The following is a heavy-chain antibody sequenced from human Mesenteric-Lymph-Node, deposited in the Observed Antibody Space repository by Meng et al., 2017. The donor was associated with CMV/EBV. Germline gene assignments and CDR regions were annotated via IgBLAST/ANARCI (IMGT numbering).Heavy chain of an antibody. CDR1: GFTVSSHY. Sequence: GESLKISCAASGFTVSSHYMSWVRQAPGKGLEWVSVIYSGGSTYYADSVKGRFTISRDNSKNTLYLQMNSLRAEDTAVYYCARDRGSSLYYFDYWGQGTLVTVSS. J-gene: IGHJ4*02. D-gene: IGHD6-13*01. CDR3: ARDRGSSLYYFDY. CDR2: IYSGGST. V-gene: IGHV3-66*02.